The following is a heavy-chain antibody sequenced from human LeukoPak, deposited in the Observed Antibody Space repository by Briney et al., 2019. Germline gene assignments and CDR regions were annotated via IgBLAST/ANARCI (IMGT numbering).Heavy chain of an antibody. CDR3: ARAQKNCFYKCPRHQDYYYYYMDV. D-gene: IGHD3-10*01. V-gene: IGHV1-2*02. Sequence: GASVKVSCKASGYTFTGYCMHWVRQAPGQGLEWMGWINPNSGGTNYAQKFQGRVTITADRSTSTAYMELNSLRSEDTAVYYCARAQKNCFYKCPRHQDYYYYYMDVWGTGTAVTVSS. CDR1: GYTFTGYC. CDR2: INPNSGGT. J-gene: IGHJ6*03.